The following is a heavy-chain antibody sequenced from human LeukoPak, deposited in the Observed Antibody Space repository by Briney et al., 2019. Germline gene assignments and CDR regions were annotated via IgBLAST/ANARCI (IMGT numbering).Heavy chain of an antibody. J-gene: IGHJ6*02. CDR1: GGSISSYY. CDR3: ARHINYGWYTYYYYGMDV. V-gene: IGHV4-59*08. D-gene: IGHD6-19*01. CDR2: IYYSGST. Sequence: SETLSLTCTVSGGSISSYYWSWIRQPPGKGLEWIGYIYYSGSTNYNPSLESRVTISVDTSKNQFSLKLSSVTAADTAVYYCARHINYGWYTYYYYGMDVWGQGTTVTVSS.